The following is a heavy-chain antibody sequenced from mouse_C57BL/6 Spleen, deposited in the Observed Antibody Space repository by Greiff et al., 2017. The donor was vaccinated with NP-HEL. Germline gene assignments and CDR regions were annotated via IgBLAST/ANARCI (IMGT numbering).Heavy chain of an antibody. V-gene: IGHV1-82*01. D-gene: IGHD1-1*01. Sequence: VKLQQSGPELVKPGASVKISCKASGYAFSSSWMNWVKQRPGKGLEWIGRIYPGDGDTNYNGKFKGKATLTADKSSSTAYMQLSSLTSEDSAVYFCAREGSNYYGSSLYAMDYWGQGTSVTVSS. CDR3: AREGSNYYGSSLYAMDY. J-gene: IGHJ4*01. CDR1: GYAFSSSW. CDR2: IYPGDGDT.